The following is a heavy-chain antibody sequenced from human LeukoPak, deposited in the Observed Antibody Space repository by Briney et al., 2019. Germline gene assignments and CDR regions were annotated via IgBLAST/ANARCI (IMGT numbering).Heavy chain of an antibody. CDR1: GGTFSSYA. CDR3: ARVRYCSSTSCYAFDP. V-gene: IGHV1-69*01. D-gene: IGHD2-2*01. J-gene: IGHJ5*02. CDR2: IIPIFGTA. Sequence: SVKVSCKASGGTFSSYAISWVRQAPGQGLEWMGGIIPIFGTANYAQKFQGRVTITADESTSTAYMELSSLRSEDTAVYYCARVRYCSSTSCYAFDPWGQGTLVTVPS.